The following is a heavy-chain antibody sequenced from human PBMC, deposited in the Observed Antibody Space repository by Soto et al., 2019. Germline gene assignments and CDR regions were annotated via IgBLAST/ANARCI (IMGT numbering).Heavy chain of an antibody. CDR2: IRSKANSYAT. V-gene: IGHV3-73*02. J-gene: IGHJ4*02. D-gene: IGHD5-18*01. CDR3: TSQGYSYGFVY. CDR1: GFTFSGSA. Sequence: EVQLVESGGGLVQPGGSLKLSCAASGFTFSGSAMHWVRQASGKGLEWVGRIRSKANSYATASVASVKGRFTISRDDSKNTAYLQMNSLKTEDTAVYYCTSQGYSYGFVYWGQGTLVTVSS.